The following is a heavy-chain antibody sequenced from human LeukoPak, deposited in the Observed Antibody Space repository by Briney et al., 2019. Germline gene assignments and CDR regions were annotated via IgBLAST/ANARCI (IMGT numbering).Heavy chain of an antibody. CDR2: ISAYNGNT. V-gene: IGHV1-18*01. CDR1: GYTFTSYG. J-gene: IGHJ4*02. CDR3: ARGKRMSTTPGDFDY. Sequence: ASVKVFCKASGYTFTSYGISWVRQAPGQGLEWMGWISAYNGNTNYAQKLQGRVTMTTDTSTSTAYMELRSLRSDDTAVYYCARGKRMSTTPGDFDYWGQGTLVTVSS. D-gene: IGHD1-1*01.